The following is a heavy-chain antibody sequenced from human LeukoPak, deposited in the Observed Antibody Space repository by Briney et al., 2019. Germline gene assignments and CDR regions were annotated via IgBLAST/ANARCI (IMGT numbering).Heavy chain of an antibody. V-gene: IGHV3-33*01. J-gene: IGHJ4*02. CDR2: IWYDGSNK. Sequence: GGSLRLSCAASGFXFSSYGIHWVRQAPGKGLEWVAVIWYDGSNKYYADSVKGRFTISRDNSKNTLYLQMNSLRAEDTAVYYCARGLGHPQPYYFDYWGQGTLVTVSS. D-gene: IGHD6-19*01. CDR3: ARGLGHPQPYYFDY. CDR1: GFXFSSYG.